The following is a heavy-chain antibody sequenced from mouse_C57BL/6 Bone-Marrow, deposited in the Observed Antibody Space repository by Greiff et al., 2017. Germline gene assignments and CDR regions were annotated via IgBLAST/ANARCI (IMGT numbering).Heavy chain of an antibody. CDR2: IDPETGGT. CDR1: GYTFTDYE. Sequence: VQGVESGAELVRPGASVTLSCKASGYTFTDYEMHWVKQTPVHGLEWIGAIDPETGGTAYNQKFKGKAILTADKSSSTAYMELRSLTSEDSTVYYCTGDGSSLDYWGQGTTLTVSS. D-gene: IGHD1-1*01. CDR3: TGDGSSLDY. V-gene: IGHV1-15*01. J-gene: IGHJ2*01.